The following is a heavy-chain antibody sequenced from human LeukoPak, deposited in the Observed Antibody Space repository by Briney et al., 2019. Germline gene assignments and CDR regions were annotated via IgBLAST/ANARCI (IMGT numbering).Heavy chain of an antibody. Sequence: PSETLSLTCAVYGGSFSGYYWSWIRQPPGKGLEWIGEINHSGSTNYNPSLKSRVTISVDTSKNQFSLKLSSVTAADTAVYYCARGGILQHLYGMDVWGQGTPVTVSS. CDR1: GGSFSGYY. CDR3: ARGGILQHLYGMDV. CDR2: INHSGST. V-gene: IGHV4-34*01. D-gene: IGHD5-18*01. J-gene: IGHJ6*02.